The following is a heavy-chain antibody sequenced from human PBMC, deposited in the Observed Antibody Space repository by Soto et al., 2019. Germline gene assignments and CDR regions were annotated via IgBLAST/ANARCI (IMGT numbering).Heavy chain of an antibody. CDR2: ISGSGGST. CDR3: AKDPYEMDYDILTGYYNSVWGSSSFDP. CDR1: GFTFTSYA. J-gene: IGHJ5*02. Sequence: AGGSLRLSCAASGFTFTSYAMSWVRQAPGKGLEWVSAISGSGGSTYYADSVKGRFTISRDNSKNTLYLQMNSLRAEDTAVYYCAKDPYEMDYDILTGYYNSVWGSSSFDPWGQGTLVTVSS. V-gene: IGHV3-23*01. D-gene: IGHD3-9*01.